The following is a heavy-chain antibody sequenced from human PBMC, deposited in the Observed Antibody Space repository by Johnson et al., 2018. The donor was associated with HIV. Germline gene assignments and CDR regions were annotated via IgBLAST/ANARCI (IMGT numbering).Heavy chain of an antibody. CDR2: INSRGST. D-gene: IGHD6-19*01. J-gene: IGHJ3*02. CDR1: GFIFSSYW. V-gene: IGHV3-66*01. CDR3: ARDQSNGWNRGAFDI. Sequence: VQLVESGGGLVQPGGSLRLSCAASGFIFSSYWMHWVRQAPGKGLVWVSRINSRGSTYYADSVKGRFTLSRDNSKNTLYLHMNSLRAEDTAVYYCARDQSNGWNRGAFDIWGQGTVVTVSS.